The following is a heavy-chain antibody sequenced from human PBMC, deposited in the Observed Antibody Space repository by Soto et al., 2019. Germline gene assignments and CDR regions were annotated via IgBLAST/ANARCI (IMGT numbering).Heavy chain of an antibody. CDR2: ISAYNGNT. Sequence: ASVKVSCKASGYIFTSYGISWVRQAPGQGLEWMGWISAYNGNTKYAQNLQGRVTLTTDTSTYTAYMELRSLQSDDTAVYYCARDFGSDLSAPGAVSDYLGQEALVTGSA. CDR3: ARDFGSDLSAPGAVSDY. D-gene: IGHD3-3*01. J-gene: IGHJ4*02. V-gene: IGHV1-18*01. CDR1: GYIFTSYG.